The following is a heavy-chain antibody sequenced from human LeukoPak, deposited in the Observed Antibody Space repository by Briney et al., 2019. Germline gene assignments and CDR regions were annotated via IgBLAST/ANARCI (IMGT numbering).Heavy chain of an antibody. CDR3: ARDRYGGNLDAFDI. D-gene: IGHD4-23*01. CDR2: INTNTGNP. CDR1: GYTFTSYA. Sequence: ASVKVSCKASGYTFTSYAMNWVRQAPGQGLEWMGWINTNTGNPTYAQGFTGRFVFSLDTSVSTAYLQISSLKAEDTAVYYCARDRYGGNLDAFDIWDQGTMVTVSS. J-gene: IGHJ3*02. V-gene: IGHV7-4-1*02.